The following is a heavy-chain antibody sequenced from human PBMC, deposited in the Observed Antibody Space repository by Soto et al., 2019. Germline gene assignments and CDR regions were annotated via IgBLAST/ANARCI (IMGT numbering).Heavy chain of an antibody. J-gene: IGHJ6*02. V-gene: IGHV4-59*01. Sequence: QVQLQESGPGLVKPSETLSLTCTVSGGSISSYYWSWIRQPPGKGLEWIGYIYYSGSTNYNPSLKSRVTISVDTSKNQFSLKLSSVTAADTAVYYCAREGSYATQSYGMDVWGQGTTVTVSS. D-gene: IGHD2-2*01. CDR1: GGSISSYY. CDR2: IYYSGST. CDR3: AREGSYATQSYGMDV.